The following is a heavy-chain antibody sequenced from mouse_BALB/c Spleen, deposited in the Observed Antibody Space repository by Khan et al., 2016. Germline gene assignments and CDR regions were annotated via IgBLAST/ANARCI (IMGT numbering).Heavy chain of an antibody. V-gene: IGHV11-2*02. CDR1: GFTFSGFW. CDR3: RIYGGYYYDY. J-gene: IGHJ2*01. Sequence: EVQLLETGGGLVQPGGSRGLSCEGSGFTFSGFWMSWVRQTHGKTLEWIGDINADGSAINYAPSIKDQFTIFRANDKSTLYLQMSKVRSEDTATYFCRIYGGYYYDYWGQGTTLTFSA. CDR2: INADGSAI.